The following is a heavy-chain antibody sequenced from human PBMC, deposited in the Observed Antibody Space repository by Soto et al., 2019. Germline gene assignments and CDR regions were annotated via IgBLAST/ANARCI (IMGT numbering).Heavy chain of an antibody. V-gene: IGHV6-1*01. CDR1: GDSVSSNSAG. Sequence: SQTLSLTCAISGDSVSSNSAGWSWIRQSPSRGLEWLGRTYYRSKWYNDYAVSVKSRISIKPDTSKNQLSLQLSSVTPEDMAVYYCARVAKRPTGYCSSTSCYSFDCWGQGILVTVSS. CDR3: ARVAKRPTGYCSSTSCYSFDC. D-gene: IGHD2-2*01. CDR2: TYYRSKWYN. J-gene: IGHJ4*02.